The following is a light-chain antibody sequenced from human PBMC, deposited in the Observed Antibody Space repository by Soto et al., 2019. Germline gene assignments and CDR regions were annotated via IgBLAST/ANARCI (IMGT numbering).Light chain of an antibody. CDR1: EGLSSAY. V-gene: IGKV3-20*01. J-gene: IGKJ1*01. Sequence: LVLTQSACTLSFTPGTRGPLSLSAREGLSSAYLAWSEQNPGQAPRLLLCGEYTRATGIPDRFSGSGSGTEFTLTISRLEPEDLAVYCCQQYGSSPPKTFGQGTKV. CDR2: GEY. CDR3: QQYGSSPPKT.